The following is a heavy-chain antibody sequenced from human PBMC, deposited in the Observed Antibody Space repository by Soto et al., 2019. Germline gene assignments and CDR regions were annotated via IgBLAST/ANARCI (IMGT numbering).Heavy chain of an antibody. Sequence: QVQLVQSGAEVKKPGASVKVSCKASGYTFTTYGMSWVRQAPGQGLDWMGWISTYNGNTKYAERLQGRVTMTTDTPTSTPYMGLRSLRSDDTAVYYWARGPPDYYNNGGNSFLDSWGKGTLVTVSS. CDR1: GYTFTTYG. V-gene: IGHV1-18*01. D-gene: IGHD2-8*01. CDR3: ARGPPDYYNNGGNSFLDS. J-gene: IGHJ5*02. CDR2: ISTYNGNT.